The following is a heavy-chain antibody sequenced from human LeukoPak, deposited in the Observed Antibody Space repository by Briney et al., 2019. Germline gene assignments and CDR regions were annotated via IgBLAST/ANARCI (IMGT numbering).Heavy chain of an antibody. V-gene: IGHV3-74*01. D-gene: IGHD3-16*01. J-gene: IGHJ4*02. CDR1: GFTFSGYW. CDR3: VRDLILTWTPGDDFDH. CDR2: INEGGSVI. Sequence: GGSLRLSCAASGFTFSGYWMHWVRQAPGKGLEWVSRINEGGSVICYADSVKGLFTISRENAKNSVYLQMDSLRAEDTAVYYCVRDLILTWTPGDDFDHWGQGTLVTVSS.